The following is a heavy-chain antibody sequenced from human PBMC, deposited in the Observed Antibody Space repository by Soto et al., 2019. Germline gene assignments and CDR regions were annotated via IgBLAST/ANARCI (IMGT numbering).Heavy chain of an antibody. V-gene: IGHV1-18*01. CDR1: GYTFTSYG. Sequence: QVKLVQSGAGVKKRGASVKVSCKASGYTFTSYGISWVRQAPGQGLEWMGWISAYNGNTNYAQKLQGRVTMTTDTSTSTAYMELRSLRSDDTAVYYCARQLSAGVTGWQDAFDIWGQGTMVTVSS. D-gene: IGHD3-9*01. CDR2: ISAYNGNT. CDR3: ARQLSAGVTGWQDAFDI. J-gene: IGHJ3*02.